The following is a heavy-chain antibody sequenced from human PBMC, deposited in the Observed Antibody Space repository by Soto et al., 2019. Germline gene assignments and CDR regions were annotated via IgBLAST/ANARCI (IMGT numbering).Heavy chain of an antibody. D-gene: IGHD3-16*01. Sequence: QVQLVESGGGVFQPGRSLRLSCAASGFSFSNNGMHWVRQAPGKGLDWVAIISYDGSKKYYADSVKGRFTISRDNSKNTLYLQMNSLRVEDTAIYYCAKDRVESGLGEIDYWGQGTLVTVSS. V-gene: IGHV3-30*18. CDR3: AKDRVESGLGEIDY. CDR2: ISYDGSKK. CDR1: GFSFSNNG. J-gene: IGHJ4*02.